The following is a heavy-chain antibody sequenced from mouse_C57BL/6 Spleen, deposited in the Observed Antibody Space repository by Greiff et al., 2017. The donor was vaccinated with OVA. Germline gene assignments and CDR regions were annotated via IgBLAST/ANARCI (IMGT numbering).Heavy chain of an antibody. Sequence: EVQLQESGPGLVKPSQSLSLTCSVPGYSITSGYYWNWIRQFPGNKLEWMGYISYDGSNNYNPSLKNRISITRDTSKNQFFLKLNSVTTEDTATYYCARGRETGFAYWGQGTLVTVSA. J-gene: IGHJ3*01. CDR2: ISYDGSN. D-gene: IGHD4-1*01. CDR1: GYSITSGYY. CDR3: ARGRETGFAY. V-gene: IGHV3-6*01.